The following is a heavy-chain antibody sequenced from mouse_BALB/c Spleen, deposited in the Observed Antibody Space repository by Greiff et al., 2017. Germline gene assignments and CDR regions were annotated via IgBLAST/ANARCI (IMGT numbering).Heavy chain of an antibody. V-gene: IGHV7-3*02. CDR2: IRNKANGYTT. J-gene: IGHJ4*01. CDR3: ARDGHYYYAMDY. Sequence: EVKVVESGGGLVQPGGSLRLSCATSGFTFTDYYMSWVRQPPGKALEWLGFIRNKANGYTTEYSASVKGRFTISRDNSQSILYLQMNTLRAEDSATYYCARDGHYYYAMDYWGQGTSVTVSS. CDR1: GFTFTDYY. D-gene: IGHD1-2*01.